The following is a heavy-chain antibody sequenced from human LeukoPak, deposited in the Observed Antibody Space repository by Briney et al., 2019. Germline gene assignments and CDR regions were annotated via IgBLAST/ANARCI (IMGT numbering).Heavy chain of an antibody. V-gene: IGHV3-30*18. CDR3: AKGGIVVVPAAPPGDYYGMDV. CDR2: ISYDGSNK. D-gene: IGHD2-2*01. CDR1: GFTFSSYG. Sequence: GGSLRLSCAASGFTFSSYGMHWVRQAPGKGLEWVVVISYDGSNKYYADSVKGRFTISRDNSKNTLYLQMNSLRAEDTAVYYCAKGGIVVVPAAPPGDYYGMDVWGQGTTVTVSS. J-gene: IGHJ6*02.